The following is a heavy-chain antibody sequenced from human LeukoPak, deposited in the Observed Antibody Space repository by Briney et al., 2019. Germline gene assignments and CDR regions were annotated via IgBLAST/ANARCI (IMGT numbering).Heavy chain of an antibody. Sequence: GGSLRLSCAASGFTFSIYAMSWVRQAPGKGLEWVSAIRGSGGSTYYADSVKGRFTISRDNSENTLYLQVNSLRAEDTAVYYCAKLLNDYGDYYFDYWGQGTLVTVSS. V-gene: IGHV3-23*01. D-gene: IGHD4-17*01. CDR2: IRGSGGST. CDR1: GFTFSIYA. CDR3: AKLLNDYGDYYFDY. J-gene: IGHJ4*02.